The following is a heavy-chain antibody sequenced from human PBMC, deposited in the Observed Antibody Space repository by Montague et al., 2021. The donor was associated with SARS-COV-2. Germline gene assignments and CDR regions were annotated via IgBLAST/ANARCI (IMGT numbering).Heavy chain of an antibody. J-gene: IGHJ6*02. CDR2: INHSGSA. Sequence: SETLSLTCAVSGGPITGYYWSWIRQPPGKGLEWIGEINHSGSANYNPSLKSRVTISVDTSKNQFSLKLSSVTAADTAVYYCARVRYYGSGTSLGMDVWGQGTTVTVSS. V-gene: IGHV4-34*01. CDR3: ARVRYYGSGTSLGMDV. CDR1: GGPITGYY. D-gene: IGHD3-10*01.